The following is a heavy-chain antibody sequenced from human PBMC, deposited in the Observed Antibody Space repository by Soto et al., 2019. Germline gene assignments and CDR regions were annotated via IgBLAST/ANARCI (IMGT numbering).Heavy chain of an antibody. J-gene: IGHJ6*02. CDR2: IIPVFGTP. V-gene: IGHV1-69*06. Sequence: QVQLGQSGAEVKKPGSSVKVSCKASGGPFSNYAISWVRQVPGQGLEWMGGIIPVFGTPNYAQKFQGRVTITADKSTRTAYMELSSLRSEDTAVYYCARDRHAYGDYYYGMEVWGQGTTVTVSS. D-gene: IGHD4-17*01. CDR3: ARDRHAYGDYYYGMEV. CDR1: GGPFSNYA.